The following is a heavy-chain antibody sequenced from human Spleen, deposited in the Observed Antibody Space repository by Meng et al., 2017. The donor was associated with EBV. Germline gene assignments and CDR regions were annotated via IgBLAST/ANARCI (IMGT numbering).Heavy chain of an antibody. CDR3: ARDASGWYVN. CDR2: IYYTGST. Sequence: QGQRQESGPGLVPPAEPLSLHCTVSGCSISGYYWSWIRQPPGKGLELIGDIYYTGSTNYNPSLKSRVTISVDTSKNQFSLKLSSVTAADTAMYYCARDASGWYVNWGQGILVTVSS. CDR1: GCSISGYY. V-gene: IGHV4-59*01. J-gene: IGHJ4*02. D-gene: IGHD6-19*01.